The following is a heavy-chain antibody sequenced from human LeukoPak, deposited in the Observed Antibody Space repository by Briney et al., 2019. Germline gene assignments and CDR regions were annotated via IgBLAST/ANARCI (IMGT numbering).Heavy chain of an antibody. CDR3: ARDGMRGGDLDY. CDR1: GFTLSSYW. J-gene: IGHJ4*02. D-gene: IGHD2-8*01. V-gene: IGHV3-7*03. Sequence: GGSLRLSCAASGFTLSSYWMTWVRQAPGKGLEGVAKIKPDGSKEYYVDSVKGRFTISRDNAKNSLYLQRNSLRAEDTAVYYCARDGMRGGDLDYWGQGTLVTVSS. CDR2: IKPDGSKE.